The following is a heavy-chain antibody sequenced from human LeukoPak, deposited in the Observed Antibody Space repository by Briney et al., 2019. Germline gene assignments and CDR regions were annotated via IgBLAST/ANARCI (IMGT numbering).Heavy chain of an antibody. Sequence: SETLSLTCTVSGGSISSSSYYWGWIRQPPGKGLEWIGSIHYSGSTYYNPSLKSRVTISVDTSKNQFSLKLSSVTAADTAVYYCARRFAGSYGIYFDYWGQGTLVTVSS. CDR2: IHYSGST. CDR1: GGSISSSSYY. D-gene: IGHD1-26*01. CDR3: ARRFAGSYGIYFDY. V-gene: IGHV4-39*01. J-gene: IGHJ4*02.